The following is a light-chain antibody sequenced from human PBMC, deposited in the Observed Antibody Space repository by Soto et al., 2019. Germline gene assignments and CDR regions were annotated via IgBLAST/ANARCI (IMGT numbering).Light chain of an antibody. CDR3: CSRASDNPLL. Sequence: QAVVTQPASVSGSPRQSVTISCTGTSSDVGGHDYVSWYQQHPGTAPKLIIFDVTNRPSGVSRRFSGSKSGNTASLTISGLPAEDESHYYCCSRASDNPLLFGGGTQLTVL. V-gene: IGLV2-14*03. CDR1: SSDVGGHDY. CDR2: DVT. J-gene: IGLJ2*01.